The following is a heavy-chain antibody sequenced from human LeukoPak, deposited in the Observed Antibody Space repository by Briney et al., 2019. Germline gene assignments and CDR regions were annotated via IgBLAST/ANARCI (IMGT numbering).Heavy chain of an antibody. CDR2: IYTSGGT. V-gene: IGHV4-4*07. D-gene: IGHD3-22*01. J-gene: IGHJ4*02. CDR3: ARWHYHDSSGFLDF. CDR1: DASINGYY. Sequence: PSETLSLTCIVSDASINGYYWSWIRQPAGKGLEWIGRIYTSGGTNYNPSLKSRVTMSVDTSKNQFSLELTSVTAADTAVYYCARWHYHDSSGFLDFWGQGTLVTVSS.